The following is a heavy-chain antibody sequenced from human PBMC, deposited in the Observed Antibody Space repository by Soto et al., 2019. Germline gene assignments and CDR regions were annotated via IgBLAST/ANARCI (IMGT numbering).Heavy chain of an antibody. J-gene: IGHJ4*02. Sequence: QLQLQESGSGLVKPSQTLSLTCAVSGGSIRSGGYSWSWIRQPQGKGLDWIGYIYDSWSNYYNPSRKSRVTISVDRSKNQFSLKLSSVTAADTALYACARVPDLWGQGTVVTVSS. CDR2: IYDSWSN. CDR1: GGSIRSGGYS. D-gene: IGHD2-2*01. V-gene: IGHV4-30-2*01. CDR3: ARVPDL.